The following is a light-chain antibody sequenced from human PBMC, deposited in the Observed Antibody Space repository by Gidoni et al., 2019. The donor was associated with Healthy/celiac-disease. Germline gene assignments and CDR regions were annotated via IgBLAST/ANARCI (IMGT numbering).Light chain of an antibody. CDR2: WAS. V-gene: IGKV4-1*01. J-gene: IGKJ4*01. CDR1: QSVLYSANDKNY. CDR3: QQYYSTQLT. Sequence: DIVLPQPPASLAVSLGERATINCKAGQSVLYSANDKNYLAWYQQKPGQPPKLLIYWASNRESGVPDRFSGSGSGTDFTLAISSLQDEDVAVYYCQQYYSTQLTFXGXTKVEIK.